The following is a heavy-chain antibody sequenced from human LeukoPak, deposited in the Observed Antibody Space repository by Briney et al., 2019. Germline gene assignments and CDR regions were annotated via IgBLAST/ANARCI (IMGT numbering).Heavy chain of an antibody. CDR1: GGSISSSNW. CDR3: ARSISSSWWEFFQH. D-gene: IGHD6-13*01. V-gene: IGHV4-4*02. CDR2: IYHSGST. Sequence: SGTLSLTCAVSGGSISSSNWWSWVRQPPGKGLEWIGEIYHSGSTNYNPSLKSRVTISVDKSKNQFSLKLSSVAAADTAVYYCARSISSSWWEFFQHWGQGTLVTVSS. J-gene: IGHJ1*01.